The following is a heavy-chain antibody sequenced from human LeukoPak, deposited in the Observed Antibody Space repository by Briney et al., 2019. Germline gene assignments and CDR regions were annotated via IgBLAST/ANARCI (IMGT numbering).Heavy chain of an antibody. Sequence: TGGSLRLSCAASGFTFNSYAFNWVRQAPGKGREWGSYISSSSNVIYYTESVKGRFTISRDNAKNLVYLQLNGLRPEDTAIYYCARGDPIYDFWSGGDYWGQGSLVTVPS. CDR1: GFTFNSYA. CDR3: ARGDPIYDFWSGGDY. D-gene: IGHD3-3*01. CDR2: ISSSSNVI. J-gene: IGHJ4*02. V-gene: IGHV3-48*01.